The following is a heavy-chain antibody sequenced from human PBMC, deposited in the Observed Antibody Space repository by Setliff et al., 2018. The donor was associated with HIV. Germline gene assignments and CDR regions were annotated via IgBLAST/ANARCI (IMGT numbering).Heavy chain of an antibody. CDR3: ARHPPSGIMSDH. Sequence: PSETLSLTCAVYGASFNDYYWSWLRQPPGKGLEWIGEINHSGNTNYNPSLKSRVTMSVDTSKNQFSLKLSSVTAADTAVYYCARHPPSGIMSDHWGQGTLVTVSS. CDR2: INHSGNT. J-gene: IGHJ5*02. CDR1: GASFNDYY. V-gene: IGHV4-34*01. D-gene: IGHD3-16*01.